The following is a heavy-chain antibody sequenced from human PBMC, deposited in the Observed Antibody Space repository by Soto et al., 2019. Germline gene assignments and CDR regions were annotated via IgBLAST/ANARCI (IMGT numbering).Heavy chain of an antibody. CDR2: ISYDGSNK. CDR3: AKLTIADEYYFDY. Sequence: GGSLRLSCAASGFTFSSYGMHWVRQAPGKGLEWVAVISYDGSNKYYADSVKGRFTISRDNSKNTLYLQMNSLRAEDTAVYYCAKLTIADEYYFDYWGQGTLVTVSS. D-gene: IGHD3-9*01. J-gene: IGHJ4*02. CDR1: GFTFSSYG. V-gene: IGHV3-30*18.